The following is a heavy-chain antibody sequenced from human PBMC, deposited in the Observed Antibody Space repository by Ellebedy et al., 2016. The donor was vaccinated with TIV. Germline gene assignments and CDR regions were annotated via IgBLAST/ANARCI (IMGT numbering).Heavy chain of an antibody. Sequence: GGSLRLSXAASGFTFSSYSMNWVRQAPGKGLEWVSSISSSSSYIYYADSVKGRFTISRDNAKNSLYLQMNSLRAEDTAVYYCARAHYITMVRGVTHRHFDYWGQGTLVTVSS. J-gene: IGHJ4*02. V-gene: IGHV3-21*01. CDR1: GFTFSSYS. CDR3: ARAHYITMVRGVTHRHFDY. D-gene: IGHD3-10*01. CDR2: ISSSSSYI.